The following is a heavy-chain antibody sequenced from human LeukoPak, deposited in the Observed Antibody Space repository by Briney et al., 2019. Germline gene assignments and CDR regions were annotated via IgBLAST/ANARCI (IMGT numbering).Heavy chain of an antibody. CDR3: ARVAVAATGAFNI. CDR2: ISSSSSYT. D-gene: IGHD6-19*01. CDR1: GFTFSDYY. V-gene: IGHV3-11*06. J-gene: IGHJ3*02. Sequence: PGGSLRLSCAASGFTFSDYYMSWIRQAPGKGLEWVSYISSSSSYTHYADSVKGRFTISRDNAKNSLYLQMNSLRAEDTAVYYCARVAVAATGAFNIWGQGTMVTVSS.